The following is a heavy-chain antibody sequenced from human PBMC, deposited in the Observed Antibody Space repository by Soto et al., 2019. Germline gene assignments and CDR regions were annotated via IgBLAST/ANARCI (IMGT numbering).Heavy chain of an antibody. CDR2: IYYSGKA. CDR3: ASPSPLFYGSGRSYYYGMDV. V-gene: IGHV4-31*03. Sequence: QVQLQESGPGLVKPSQTLSLTCTVSGGSISSGGYYWSWIRQHPGQGLEWNGYIYYSGKAYYNPSLKSRITISVDTSKNQFSLKLSSVTAADTAVYYCASPSPLFYGSGRSYYYGMDVWGQGTTVTVSS. D-gene: IGHD3-10*01. CDR1: GGSISSGGYY. J-gene: IGHJ6*02.